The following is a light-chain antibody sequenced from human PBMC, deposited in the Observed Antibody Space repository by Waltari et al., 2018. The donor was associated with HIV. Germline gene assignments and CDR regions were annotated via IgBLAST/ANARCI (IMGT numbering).Light chain of an antibody. Sequence: QSALTQPASVSGSPGQSITISCTGTSSDVGGYNYVSWYQQYPGKAPKLMIFDVSNRPSGVSNRFSGSKSGNMASLTISGLHTEDEADYYCSSYTSSSTLVFGTGTKVTVL. J-gene: IGLJ1*01. V-gene: IGLV2-14*01. CDR3: SSYTSSSTLV. CDR2: DVS. CDR1: SSDVGGYNY.